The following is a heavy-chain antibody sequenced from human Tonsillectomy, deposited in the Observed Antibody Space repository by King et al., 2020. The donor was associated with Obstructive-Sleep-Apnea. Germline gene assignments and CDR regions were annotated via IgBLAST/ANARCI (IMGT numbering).Heavy chain of an antibody. CDR2: ISSSSSYI. J-gene: IGHJ2*01. V-gene: IGHV3-21*01. D-gene: IGHD2-2*01. CDR3: ARVGVGGGYCSSTSCYRNWYFDL. CDR1: GFTFSSYS. Sequence: VQLVESGGGLVKPGGSLRLSCAASGFTFSSYSMNWVRQAPGKGLEWVSSISSSSSYIYYADSVKGRFTISRDNAKNSLYLQMNSLRAEDTAVYYCARVGVGGGYCSSTSCYRNWYFDLWGRGTLVTVSS.